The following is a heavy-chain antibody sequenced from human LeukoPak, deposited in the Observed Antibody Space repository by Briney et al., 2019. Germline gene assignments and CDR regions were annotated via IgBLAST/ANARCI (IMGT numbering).Heavy chain of an antibody. CDR2: VHYTGRT. Sequence: PSETLSLTCTVSGDSISDYYWSWIRQPPGKGLGWIGYVHYTGRTDYNPSLKSRVTISIDTSKNQFSLKLSSVTAADTAVYYCARAPGYSLIGWGQGTLVTVSS. CDR3: ARAPGYSLIG. V-gene: IGHV4-59*12. J-gene: IGHJ4*02. CDR1: GDSISDYY. D-gene: IGHD5-18*01.